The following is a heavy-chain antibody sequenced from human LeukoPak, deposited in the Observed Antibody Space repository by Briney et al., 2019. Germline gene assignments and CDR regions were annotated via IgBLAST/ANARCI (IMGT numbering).Heavy chain of an antibody. CDR1: GITLNNYG. CDR3: AKRGVVIRVILVGFHKEAYYFDS. V-gene: IGHV3-23*01. Sequence: GGSLRLSCAVSGITLNNYGMIWVRQAPGKGLEWVATISDSGGSTKYADSVKGRFTISRDNSKNTLYLQMNSLRVEDTAVYFCAKRGVVIRVILVGFHKEAYYFDSWGQGVLVTVSS. D-gene: IGHD3-22*01. CDR2: ISDSGGST. J-gene: IGHJ4*02.